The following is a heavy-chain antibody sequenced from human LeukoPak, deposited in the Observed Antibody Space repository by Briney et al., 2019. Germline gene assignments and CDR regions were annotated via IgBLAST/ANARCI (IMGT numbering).Heavy chain of an antibody. CDR1: GASFSNYY. J-gene: IGHJ4*02. V-gene: IGHV4-39*01. CDR2: IKNSGIT. Sequence: SETLSLTCTVSGASFSNYYWGWIRQPPGKGLEWIGTIKNSGITHYNPSLKSRLTMSVDTSKNQFSLKLNSVTAADTAVYYCATRRSGSYSEYWGQGILVTVSS. D-gene: IGHD1-26*01. CDR3: ATRRSGSYSEY.